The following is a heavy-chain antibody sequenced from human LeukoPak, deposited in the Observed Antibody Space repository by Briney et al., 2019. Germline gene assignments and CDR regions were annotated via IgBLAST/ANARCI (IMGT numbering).Heavy chain of an antibody. CDR2: ISSSGNFI. D-gene: IGHD3-9*01. V-gene: IGHV3-48*03. CDR1: GFTSTILE. CDR3: AREGRILTGLDAFDI. Sequence: GGSLRLSCAISGFTSTILEMSWVRQAPGKGLEWISYISSSGNFIFYADSVKGRFTISRDNAKKSLYLQMNSLRVEDTAVYYCAREGRILTGLDAFDIWGQGTMVTVSS. J-gene: IGHJ3*02.